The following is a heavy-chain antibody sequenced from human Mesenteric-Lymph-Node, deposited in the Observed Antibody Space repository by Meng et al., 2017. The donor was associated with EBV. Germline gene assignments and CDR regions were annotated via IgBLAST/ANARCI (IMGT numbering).Heavy chain of an antibody. CDR1: GGSITRTTW. Sequence: LQESGPGLVKPSVTLSLTCTFSGGSITRTTWWNWVRQPPGKGLEWIGEIYHSGRTNCKPSLQSRVTMSVDKSQNHFSLKLTSVTAADTAVYYCAGASDIRGYYGGLDYWGQGILVTVSS. J-gene: IGHJ4*02. CDR3: AGASDIRGYYGGLDY. CDR2: IYHSGRT. V-gene: IGHV4-4*02. D-gene: IGHD3-22*01.